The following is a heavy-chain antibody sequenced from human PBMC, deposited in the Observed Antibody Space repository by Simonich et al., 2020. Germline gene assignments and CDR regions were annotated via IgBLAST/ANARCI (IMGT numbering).Heavy chain of an antibody. V-gene: IGHV1-18*01. CDR3: ARSTTGTTAFDI. CDR1: GYTFTSYG. J-gene: IGHJ3*02. D-gene: IGHD1-1*01. Sequence: QIQLVQSGAEVKKPGASVRVSCKASGYTFTSYGIRWVRQAPGQGLEWMGWNSAYNGNANYARKLQGRVTMTTDTSTSTAYMELRSLSSDDAAVYYCARSTTGTTAFDIWGQGTMVTVSS. CDR2: NSAYNGNA.